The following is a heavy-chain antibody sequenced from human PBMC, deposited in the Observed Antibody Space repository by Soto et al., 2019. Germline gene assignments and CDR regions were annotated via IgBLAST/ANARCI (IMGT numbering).Heavy chain of an antibody. CDR1: GFTFSSYA. CDR2: ISGSGGST. D-gene: IGHD3-3*01. V-gene: IGHV3-23*01. J-gene: IGHJ5*02. CDR3: AKSDLWSGYQNSDNWFDP. Sequence: EVQLLESGGGLVQPGGSLRLSCAASGFTFSSYAMSWVRQAPGKGLEWVSAISGSGGSTYYADSVKGRFTISRDNSKNTLYLQMNSLRAEDTAVYYCAKSDLWSGYQNSDNWFDPWGQGTLVTVSS.